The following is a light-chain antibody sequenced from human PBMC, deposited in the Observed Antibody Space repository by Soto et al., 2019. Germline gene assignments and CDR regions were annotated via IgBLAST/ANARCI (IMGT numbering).Light chain of an antibody. CDR3: QSYDSSLSGFYV. J-gene: IGLJ1*01. CDR2: GNS. V-gene: IGLV1-40*01. Sequence: QSVLSQPPSASATPGQSVTISCSGSSTNIGSKFVYWYQQLPGKAPKLLIYGNSNRPSGVPDRFSGSKSGTSASLAITGLQAEDEADYYCQSYDSSLSGFYVFGTGTKLTVL. CDR1: STNIGSKF.